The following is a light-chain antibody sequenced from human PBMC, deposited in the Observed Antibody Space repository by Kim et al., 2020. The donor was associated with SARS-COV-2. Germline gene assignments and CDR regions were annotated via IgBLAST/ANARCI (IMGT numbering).Light chain of an antibody. Sequence: QPAASSCRSSESLLYSDGNTYLGWFQQRPGQSPRRLIYKVSNRDSGVPDRFSGSGSGTDFTLKISRVDTEDVGVYYCMQATHWPRTFGQGTKLEIK. CDR1: ESLLYSDGNTY. CDR2: KVS. J-gene: IGKJ2*01. CDR3: MQATHWPRT. V-gene: IGKV2-30*01.